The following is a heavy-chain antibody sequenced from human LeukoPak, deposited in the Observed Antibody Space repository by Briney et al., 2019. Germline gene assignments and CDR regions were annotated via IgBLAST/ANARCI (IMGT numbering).Heavy chain of an antibody. Sequence: GGSLRLSCAASGFTFSSYAMSWVRQAPGKGLEWVSAISGSGGSTYYADSVKGRFTISRDNSKNTLYLQMNSLRAEDTAVYYCAKWTSPTYYYDSSGYYSFDYWGQGTLVTVSS. J-gene: IGHJ4*02. CDR1: GFTFSSYA. D-gene: IGHD3-22*01. CDR3: AKWTSPTYYYDSSGYYSFDY. V-gene: IGHV3-23*01. CDR2: ISGSGGST.